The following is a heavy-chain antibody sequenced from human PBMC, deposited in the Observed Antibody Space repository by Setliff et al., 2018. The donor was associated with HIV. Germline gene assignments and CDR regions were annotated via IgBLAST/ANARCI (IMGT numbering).Heavy chain of an antibody. CDR3: ARAAPYYDYVWGSYRHFDY. V-gene: IGHV4-31*03. Sequence: PSETLSLTCTVSGGSISSGGYYWSWIRQHPGKGLEWIGYIYYSGSTYYNLSLKSRVTISVDTSKNQFSLKLSSVTAADTAVYYCARAAPYYDYVWGSYRHFDYWGQGTLVTVSS. D-gene: IGHD3-16*02. J-gene: IGHJ4*02. CDR2: IYYSGST. CDR1: GGSISSGGYY.